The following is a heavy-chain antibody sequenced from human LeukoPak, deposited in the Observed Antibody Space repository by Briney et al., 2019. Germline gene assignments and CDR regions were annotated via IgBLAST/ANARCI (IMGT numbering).Heavy chain of an antibody. Sequence: PSETLSLTCAVYGVSFSGYYWSWIRQPPGKGLEWIGEINHSGSTNYNPSLKSRVTTSVDTSKNQFSLKLSSVTAADTAVYYCARHSEYYYDSSGYFDYWGQGTLVTVSS. D-gene: IGHD3-22*01. CDR1: GVSFSGYY. CDR3: ARHSEYYYDSSGYFDY. CDR2: INHSGST. J-gene: IGHJ4*02. V-gene: IGHV4-34*01.